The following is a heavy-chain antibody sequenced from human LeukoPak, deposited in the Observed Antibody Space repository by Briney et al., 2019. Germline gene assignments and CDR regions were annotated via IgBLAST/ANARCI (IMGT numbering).Heavy chain of an antibody. CDR1: GFSLGSFG. J-gene: IGHJ6*02. CDR2: IKSKTDGGTT. D-gene: IGHD1-26*01. Sequence: GGSLRLSCAASGFSLGSFGMHWVRQAPGKGLEWVGRIKSKTDGGTTDYAAPVKGRFIISRDDSKNTLSLQMNSLKTEDTAVYFCTTDQVGFGMDVWGQGTTVTVSS. CDR3: TTDQVGFGMDV. V-gene: IGHV3-15*01.